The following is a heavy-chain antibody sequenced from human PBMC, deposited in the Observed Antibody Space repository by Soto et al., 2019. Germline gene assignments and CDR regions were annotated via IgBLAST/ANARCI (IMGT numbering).Heavy chain of an antibody. D-gene: IGHD2-21*02. V-gene: IGHV3-11*04. Sequence: GRSLRLSCAASGFTFSDYYMSWIRQAPGKGLEWVSYISSSGSSGSIIYYADSVKGRFTISRDNAKNSLYLQMNSLRDEDTAVYYCASRPPFCGSDCYYLGSWGQGTLVTVSS. J-gene: IGHJ4*02. CDR3: ASRPPFCGSDCYYLGS. CDR1: GFTFSDYY. CDR2: ISSSGSSGSII.